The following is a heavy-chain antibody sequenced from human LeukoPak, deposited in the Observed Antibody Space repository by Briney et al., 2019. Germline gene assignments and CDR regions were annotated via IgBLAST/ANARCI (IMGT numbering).Heavy chain of an antibody. D-gene: IGHD1-26*01. CDR2: IWYGGSKE. J-gene: IGHJ4*02. CDR1: GFTLSSHG. V-gene: IGHV3-33*01. Sequence: GGSLRLSCAASGFTLSSHGMHWVRQAPGKGLEWVALIWYGGSKENYADSVKGRFTISRDMSKNTLNLQMNSLRVEDTAVFYCARDLSFGSLDFRGQGTLVTVSS. CDR3: ARDLSFGSLDF.